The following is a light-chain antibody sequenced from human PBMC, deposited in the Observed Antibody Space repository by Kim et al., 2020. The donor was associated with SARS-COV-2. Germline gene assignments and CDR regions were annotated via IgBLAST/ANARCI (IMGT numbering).Light chain of an antibody. CDR1: NFNSGNNY. J-gene: IGLJ1*01. V-gene: IGLV1-51*01. CDR3: GTWDTNLNAV. Sequence: PGQKVTSSCSGSNFNSGNNYVSWYQQLPGTAPKLLIYDNNRRPSGIPDRFSGSKSGTSATLGITGLQTGDEADYYCGTWDTNLNAVFGGGTKVTVL. CDR2: DNN.